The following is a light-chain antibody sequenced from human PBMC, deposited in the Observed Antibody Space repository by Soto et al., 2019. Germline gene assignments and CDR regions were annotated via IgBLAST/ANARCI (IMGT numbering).Light chain of an antibody. Sequence: DIQMTQSPSSLSASVGDRVTITCRASQSIRRFLNWYQQKPGKAPKLLIYGASSVQSGVPSRFSGSGSGTDFTLTISSLQPEDFATYYCHQSYSTRVFGQGTKLEIK. CDR2: GAS. J-gene: IGKJ2*01. V-gene: IGKV1-39*01. CDR3: HQSYSTRV. CDR1: QSIRRF.